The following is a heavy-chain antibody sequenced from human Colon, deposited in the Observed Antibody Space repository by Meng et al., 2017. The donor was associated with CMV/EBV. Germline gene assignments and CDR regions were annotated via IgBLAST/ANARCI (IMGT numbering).Heavy chain of an antibody. CDR2: IYSGGST. V-gene: IGHV3-66*02. Sequence: GESLKISCAASGFTVSSNYMSWVRQAPGKGLEWVSVIYSGGSTYYADSVKGRFTISRDNSKNTLYLQMNSLRAEDTAVYYCAKYSSSSLSFESWGQGTLVTVSS. CDR3: AKYSSSSLSFES. D-gene: IGHD6-6*01. CDR1: GFTVSSNY. J-gene: IGHJ4*02.